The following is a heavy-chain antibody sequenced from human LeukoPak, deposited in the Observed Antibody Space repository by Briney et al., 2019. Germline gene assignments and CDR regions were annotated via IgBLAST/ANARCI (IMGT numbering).Heavy chain of an antibody. D-gene: IGHD1-26*01. Sequence: GRSLRLSCAASGFTFSDYGIHWVRQAPGKGLEWVAVISYDGSNKYYADSVKGRLAISRDNSKNTLYLQMNSLRAEDTAVYYCARPLVGGGATTIDYWGQGTLVTVSS. J-gene: IGHJ4*02. CDR3: ARPLVGGGATTIDY. CDR2: ISYDGSNK. V-gene: IGHV3-30*03. CDR1: GFTFSDYG.